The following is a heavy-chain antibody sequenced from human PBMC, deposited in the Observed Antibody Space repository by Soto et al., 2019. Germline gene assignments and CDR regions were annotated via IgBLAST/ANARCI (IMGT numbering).Heavy chain of an antibody. CDR2: ISGSGGST. J-gene: IGHJ6*02. V-gene: IGHV3-23*01. D-gene: IGHD3-9*01. CDR3: AKDFDILTGYSDGMDV. CDR1: GFTFSSYA. Sequence: QPGGSLRLSCAASGFTFSSYAMSWVRQAPGKGLEWVSAISGSGGSTYYADSVKGRFTISRDNSKNTLYLQMNSLRAEDTAVYYCAKDFDILTGYSDGMDVWGQGTTVTVSS.